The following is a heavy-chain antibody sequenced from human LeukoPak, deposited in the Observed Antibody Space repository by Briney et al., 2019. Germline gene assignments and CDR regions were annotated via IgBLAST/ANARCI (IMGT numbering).Heavy chain of an antibody. CDR1: GFTFSSYA. CDR2: ISYDGSNK. V-gene: IGHV3-30-3*01. Sequence: PGGSLRLSCAASGFTFSSYAMHWVRQAPGKGLEWVAVISYDGSNKYYADSVKGRFTISRDNPKNTLYLQMNSLRAEDTAVYYCAREATAWHSTPAYYFDYWGQGTLVTVSS. D-gene: IGHD2-15*01. J-gene: IGHJ4*02. CDR3: AREATAWHSTPAYYFDY.